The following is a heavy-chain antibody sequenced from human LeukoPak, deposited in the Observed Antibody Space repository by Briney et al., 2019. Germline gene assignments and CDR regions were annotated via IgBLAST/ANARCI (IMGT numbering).Heavy chain of an antibody. D-gene: IGHD6-13*01. J-gene: IGHJ4*02. CDR3: AKAPVRGSSWSKPLDY. Sequence: GGSLRLSCAASGFTFSSYAMSWVRQAPGKGLEWVSAISGSGGSTYYADSVKGRFTISRDNSKNTLYLQMNSLRAEDTAVYYCAKAPVRGSSWSKPLDYWGQGTLVTVSS. CDR1: GFTFSSYA. V-gene: IGHV3-23*01. CDR2: ISGSGGST.